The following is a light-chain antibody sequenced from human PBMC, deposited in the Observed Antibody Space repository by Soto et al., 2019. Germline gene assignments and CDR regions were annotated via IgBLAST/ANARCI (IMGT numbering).Light chain of an antibody. J-gene: IGLJ2*01. V-gene: IGLV1-44*01. CDR3: AAWDDRVNGVV. CDR1: SSNIGTYT. CDR2: TYD. Sequence: QAVVTQPPSESVTPGQSITISCSGSSSNIGTYTLNWYQHLPGTAPKLLFSTYDQRPSGVADRFSGSKSGTSASLAISGLQSEDEPDYYCAAWDDRVNGVVFGGGTKLTVL.